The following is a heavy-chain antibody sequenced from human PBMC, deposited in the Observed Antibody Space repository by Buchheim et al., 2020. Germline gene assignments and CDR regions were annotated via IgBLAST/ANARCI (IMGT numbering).Heavy chain of an antibody. J-gene: IGHJ6*02. CDR1: GGSFSGYY. Sequence: QVQLQQWGAGLLKPSETLSLTCAVYGGSFSGYYWSWIRQPPGKGLEWIGEINHSGSANYNPSLKSRVTISVDTSKNQFSLKLSSVTAADTAVYYCAREVGFDVLGGMDVWGQGTT. CDR2: INHSGSA. V-gene: IGHV4-34*01. CDR3: AREVGFDVLGGMDV. D-gene: IGHD3-9*01.